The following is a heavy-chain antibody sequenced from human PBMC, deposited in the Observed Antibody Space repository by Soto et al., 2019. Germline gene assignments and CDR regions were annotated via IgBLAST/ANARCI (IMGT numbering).Heavy chain of an antibody. V-gene: IGHV6-1*01. J-gene: IGHJ6*02. CDR3: ARDNDIVVVPAAIGYGMDV. CDR1: GDSVSSNSAA. CDR2: TYYRSKWYN. Sequence: QTLSLTCAISGDSVSSNSAAWNWIRQSPSRGLEWLGRTYYRSKWYNDYAVSVKSRITINPDTSKNQFSLQLNSVTPEDTAVYYCARDNDIVVVPAAIGYGMDVWGQGTTVTVSS. D-gene: IGHD2-2*01.